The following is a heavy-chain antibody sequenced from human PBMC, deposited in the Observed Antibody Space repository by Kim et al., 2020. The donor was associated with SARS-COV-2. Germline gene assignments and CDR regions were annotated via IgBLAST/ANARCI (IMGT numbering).Heavy chain of an antibody. CDR1: GGTFSSYA. D-gene: IGHD6-6*01. J-gene: IGHJ6*03. CDR2: IIPILGIA. Sequence: SVKVSCKASGGTFSSYAISWVRQAPGQGLEWMGRIIPILGIANYAQKFQGRVTITADKSTSTAYMELSSLRSEDTAVYYCAREHRSSVYYYYMDVWGKGTTVTVSS. CDR3: AREHRSSVYYYYMDV. V-gene: IGHV1-69*04.